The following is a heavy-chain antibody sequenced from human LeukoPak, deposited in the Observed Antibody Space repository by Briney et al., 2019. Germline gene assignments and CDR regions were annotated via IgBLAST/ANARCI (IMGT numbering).Heavy chain of an antibody. V-gene: IGHV3-20*04. Sequence: GGSLRLSCAASGFTFYDYGMSWVRQAPGKGLEWVSGINWNGGSTGYADSVKGRFTISRDSAKNSLYLQMNSLRAEDTALYYCASETPSAGAFDIWGQGTMVTVSS. CDR1: GFTFYDYG. J-gene: IGHJ3*02. CDR3: ASETPSAGAFDI. CDR2: INWNGGST. D-gene: IGHD1-1*01.